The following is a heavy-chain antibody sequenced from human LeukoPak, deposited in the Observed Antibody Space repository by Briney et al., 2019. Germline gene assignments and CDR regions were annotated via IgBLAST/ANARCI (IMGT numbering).Heavy chain of an antibody. Sequence: ASVKVSCKASGYTFTGPYMHWVRQAPGQGLEWMGRINADSGDTNYAQKFQGRVTMTRDTSISTAYMELSSLRFDDTAVYYCARGWNSSPRDFWGQGTLVTVSS. CDR1: GYTFTGPY. J-gene: IGHJ4*02. CDR2: INADSGDT. CDR3: ARGWNSSPRDF. D-gene: IGHD1/OR15-1a*01. V-gene: IGHV1-2*02.